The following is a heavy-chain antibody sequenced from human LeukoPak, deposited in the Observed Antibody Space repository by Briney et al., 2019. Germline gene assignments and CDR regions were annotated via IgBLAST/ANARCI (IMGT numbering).Heavy chain of an antibody. J-gene: IGHJ3*02. CDR3: ARDPTGRWAFDI. D-gene: IGHD3-10*01. CDR1: GFTFRSYS. V-gene: IGHV3-48*02. Sequence: GGSLRLSCAPSGFTFRSYSMNSVRQAPGKGLECVSYISSRSGIIYYADSVKGRFTISRDNAKNSLYLQMNSLRDEDTAVYHCARDPTGRWAFDIWGQGTMVTVSS. CDR2: ISSRSGII.